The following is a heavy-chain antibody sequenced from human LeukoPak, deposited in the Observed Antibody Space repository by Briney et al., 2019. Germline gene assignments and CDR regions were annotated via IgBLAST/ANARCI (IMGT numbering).Heavy chain of an antibody. Sequence: PSETLSLTCAVSGYSISSGYYWGWIRQPPGKGLEWIGSIYHSGSTYYNPSLKSRVTISVDTSKNQFSLKLSSVTAADTAVYYCARQCSSTSCIDYWGQGTLVTVSS. J-gene: IGHJ4*02. CDR3: ARQCSSTSCIDY. CDR1: GYSISSGYY. V-gene: IGHV4-38-2*01. D-gene: IGHD2-2*01. CDR2: IYHSGST.